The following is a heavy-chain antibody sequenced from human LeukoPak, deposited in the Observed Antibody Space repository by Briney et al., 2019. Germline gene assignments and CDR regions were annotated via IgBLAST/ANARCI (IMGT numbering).Heavy chain of an antibody. D-gene: IGHD3-9*01. V-gene: IGHV4-4*07. CDR3: ARAYYDILTGYYYFDY. Sequence: PSETLSLTCTVSGGSISSYYWSWIRQPAGKGLEWIGRIYTSGSTNYNPSLKSRVTMSVDTSKNQFPLKLSSVTAADTAVYYCARAYYDILTGYYYFDYWGQGTLVTVSS. CDR1: GGSISSYY. CDR2: IYTSGST. J-gene: IGHJ4*02.